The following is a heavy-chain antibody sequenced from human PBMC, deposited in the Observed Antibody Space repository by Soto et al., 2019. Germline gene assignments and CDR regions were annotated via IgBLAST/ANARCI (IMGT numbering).Heavy chain of an antibody. D-gene: IGHD2-2*01. Sequence: EVQLVESGGGLVKPGGSLRLSCAASGFTCSSYSMNWVRQAPGKGLEWVSSISSRSSDIYYADSVKGRFTSSRDNSRNSLYLQRNSLRDEDTAVYYCARGTRDPVLGFDPCGQGTLVTVSA. CDR1: GFTCSSYS. V-gene: IGHV3-21*01. CDR3: ARGTRDPVLGFDP. J-gene: IGHJ5*02. CDR2: ISSRSSDI.